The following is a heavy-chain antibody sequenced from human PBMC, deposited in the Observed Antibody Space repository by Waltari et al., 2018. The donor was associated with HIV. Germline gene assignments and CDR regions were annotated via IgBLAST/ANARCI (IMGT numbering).Heavy chain of an antibody. Sequence: EVQLLESGGGLVQPGGSLRLTCAASGFPFSSYAMSWVRQAPGKGLFWVSGISASGDKTYYADSVKGGFTISRHNSKKTLYLQMNSLTAEDTAVYHCANIPPYTIGRGWFDPWGQGTLVTVSS. J-gene: IGHJ5*02. V-gene: IGHV3-23*01. CDR3: ANIPPYTIGRGWFDP. CDR1: GFPFSSYA. D-gene: IGHD2-2*02. CDR2: ISASGDKT.